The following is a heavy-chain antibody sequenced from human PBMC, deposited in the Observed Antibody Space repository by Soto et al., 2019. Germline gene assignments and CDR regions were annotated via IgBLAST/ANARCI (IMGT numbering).Heavy chain of an antibody. V-gene: IGHV3-21*01. J-gene: IGHJ4*02. CDR3: AREEGGYCSSNSCYKERWLDQ. D-gene: IGHD2-2*02. CDR2: ISSSSIYI. CDR1: VFTFSSYI. Sequence: PVVSLRLSCASSVFTFSSYIMNWFLQAPGNWLEWVSSISSSSIYIYYADSVKGRFTISRDNAKNSLYLQMNSLRAEDTAVYYCAREEGGYCSSNSCYKERWLDQWGQRNMVTVSS.